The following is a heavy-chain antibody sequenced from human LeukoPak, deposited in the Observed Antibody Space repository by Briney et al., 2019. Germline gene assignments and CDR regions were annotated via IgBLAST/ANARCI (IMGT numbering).Heavy chain of an antibody. Sequence: PSETLSLTCAVYGGSFSGYYWSGIRQPPGKGLEWIGEINHSGSTNYNPSLKSRVTISVDTSKNQFSLKLSSVTAADTAVYYCARGRDGLTTFDYWGQGTLVTVSS. CDR3: ARGRDGLTTFDY. CDR2: INHSGST. J-gene: IGHJ4*02. D-gene: IGHD5-24*01. CDR1: GGSFSGYY. V-gene: IGHV4-34*01.